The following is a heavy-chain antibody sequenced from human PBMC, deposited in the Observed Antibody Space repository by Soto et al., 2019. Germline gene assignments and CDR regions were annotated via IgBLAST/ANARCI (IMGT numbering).Heavy chain of an antibody. CDR3: ARDQSVVVVAATQNWFDP. CDR2: ISSSSSYI. Sequence: PGGSLRLSCAASGFTFSSYSMNWVRQAPGKGLEWVSSISSSSSYIYYADSVKGRFTISRDNAKNSLYLQMNSLRAEDTAVYYCARDQSVVVVAATQNWFDPWGQGTLVTVSS. CDR1: GFTFSSYS. V-gene: IGHV3-21*01. J-gene: IGHJ5*02. D-gene: IGHD2-15*01.